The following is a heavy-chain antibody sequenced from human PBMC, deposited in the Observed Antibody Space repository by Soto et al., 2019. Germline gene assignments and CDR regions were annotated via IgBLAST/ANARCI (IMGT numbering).Heavy chain of an antibody. Sequence: GGSLRLSCAASGFTFNNYAMSWVRQAPGKGLEWVSGISSSGGNTDYADSVKGRFTISRDNSKNTLYLQMNSLRAEDTAVYYCAKAVDNFNRRGMDVWGQGTTVTVSS. CDR2: ISSSGGNT. CDR1: GFTFNNYA. J-gene: IGHJ6*02. CDR3: AKAVDNFNRRGMDV. D-gene: IGHD5-12*01. V-gene: IGHV3-23*01.